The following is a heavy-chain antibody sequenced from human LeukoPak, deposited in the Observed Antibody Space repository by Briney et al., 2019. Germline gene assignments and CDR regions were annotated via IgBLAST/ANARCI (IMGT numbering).Heavy chain of an antibody. CDR3: ARDLPDYLYSSTVPGWFDP. V-gene: IGHV4-38-2*02. Sequence: NPSETLSLTCAVYGGSFSGYYWGWIRQPPGKGLECIGSIHHSGSTYYNPSLKSRVTISVDTSRNQFSLKLSSVTAADTAVYYCARDLPDYLYSSTVPGWFDPWGQGTLVTVSS. CDR2: IHHSGST. J-gene: IGHJ5*02. CDR1: GGSFSGYY. D-gene: IGHD6-13*01.